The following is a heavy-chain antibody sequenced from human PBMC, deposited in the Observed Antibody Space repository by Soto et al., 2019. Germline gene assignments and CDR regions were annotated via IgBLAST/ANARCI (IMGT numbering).Heavy chain of an antibody. CDR2: IVVGSGNT. V-gene: IGHV1-58*02. Sequence: SVKVSCKASGITFTNSAMQWVRQARGQRLERMGWIVVGSGNTNYAQKFQERVTITRDMSTSTAYMELSSLRSEDTAVYYCAAGGDSSGIVDYWGPGTLVTVSS. CDR1: GITFTNSA. CDR3: AAGGDSSGIVDY. J-gene: IGHJ4*02. D-gene: IGHD6-19*01.